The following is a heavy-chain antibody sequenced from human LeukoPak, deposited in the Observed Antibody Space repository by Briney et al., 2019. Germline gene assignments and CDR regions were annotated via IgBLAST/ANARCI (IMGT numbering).Heavy chain of an antibody. CDR2: INHSGST. J-gene: IGHJ4*02. D-gene: IGHD3-22*01. CDR1: GGSFSGYY. V-gene: IGHV4-34*01. CDR3: ARGSGDSSGYHETTFDY. Sequence: KPSETLSLTCAVYGGSFSGYYWSWIRQPPGKGLEWIGEINHSGSTNYNPSLKSRVTISVDTSKNQFSLKLSSVTAADTAVYYCARGSGDSSGYHETTFDYWGQGTLVTVSS.